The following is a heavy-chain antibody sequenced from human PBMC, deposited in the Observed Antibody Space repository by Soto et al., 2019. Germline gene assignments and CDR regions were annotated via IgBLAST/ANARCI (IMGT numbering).Heavy chain of an antibody. CDR2: ISSSGSII. V-gene: IGHV3-11*01. J-gene: IGHJ4*02. Sequence: RGSLRLSCAASGFTFSDYYMSWIRQAPGKGLEWVSYISSSGSIIYYADSVKGRFTISRDNAKNSLYLQMNSLRAEDTAVYYCARDLGYYDSSGYFDYWGQGTLATVSS. CDR3: ARDLGYYDSSGYFDY. D-gene: IGHD3-22*01. CDR1: GFTFSDYY.